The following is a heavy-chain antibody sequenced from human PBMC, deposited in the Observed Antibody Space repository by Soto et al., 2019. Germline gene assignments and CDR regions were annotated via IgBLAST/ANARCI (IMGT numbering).Heavy chain of an antibody. CDR3: ARKAWVRFDY. J-gene: IGHJ4*02. CDR1: GDSISSSVW. V-gene: IGHV4-4*02. Sequence: SETLSLTCAVSGDSISSSVWWTWVRQPPGKGLEWIGEVFHTGDTYFNPSLRSRVAMSVDKSTNEFSLKVTSVTAADTAIYYCARKAWVRFDYWGQGALVTVSS. D-gene: IGHD7-27*01. CDR2: VFHTGDT.